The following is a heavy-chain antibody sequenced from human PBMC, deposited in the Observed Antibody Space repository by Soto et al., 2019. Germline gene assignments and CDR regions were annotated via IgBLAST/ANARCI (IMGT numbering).Heavy chain of an antibody. Sequence: PGESLKISCKASGYSFTRQWINWVRQMPGKGLEWMGRIDPGDSYATYSPSFQGHVTISADKSISTAYLQWNSLKASDTAMYYCATCDYGENYGMDVWGQGTTVTVSS. CDR1: GYSFTRQW. D-gene: IGHD4-17*01. CDR2: IDPGDSYA. CDR3: ATCDYGENYGMDV. J-gene: IGHJ6*02. V-gene: IGHV5-10-1*01.